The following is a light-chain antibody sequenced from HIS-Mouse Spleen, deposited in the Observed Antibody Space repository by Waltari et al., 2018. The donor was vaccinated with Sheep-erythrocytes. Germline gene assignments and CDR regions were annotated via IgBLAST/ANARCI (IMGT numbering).Light chain of an antibody. CDR2: EGS. CDR3: CSYAGSSTPWV. CDR1: SSDVGRHNL. J-gene: IGLJ3*02. Sequence: QSALTQPASASGSPGQSITISCTGTSSDVGRHNLVSWYQQHPGKAPKLMIYEGSKRPSGVSNRFSGSKSGNTASLTISGLQAEDEADYYCCSYAGSSTPWVFGGGTKLTVL. V-gene: IGLV2-23*01.